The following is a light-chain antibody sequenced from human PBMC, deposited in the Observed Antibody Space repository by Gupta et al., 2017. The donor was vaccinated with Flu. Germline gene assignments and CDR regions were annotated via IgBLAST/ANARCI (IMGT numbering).Light chain of an antibody. CDR1: ETISNY. V-gene: IGKV1-39*01. Sequence: DIQMTQSPPSLSASIGDKITITCRASETISNYLNWYQQQLGRAPQLLIYAASSLQNGVPSRFSGSKSGTNFSLTISELQPEDFATYYCRQRVNFPRTFGQGTKLEV. J-gene: IGKJ2*01. CDR3: RQRVNFPRT. CDR2: AAS.